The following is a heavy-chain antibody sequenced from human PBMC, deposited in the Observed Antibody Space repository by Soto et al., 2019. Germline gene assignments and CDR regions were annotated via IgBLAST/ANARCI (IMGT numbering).Heavy chain of an antibody. CDR2: ISGSGGST. Sequence: GGSLRLSCAASGFTFSSYAMSWVRQAPGKGMEWVSAISGSGGSTYYADSVKGRFTISRDNSKNTLYLQMNSLRAEDTAVYYCAKRPLWSAVAGYFDYWGQGTLVTVSS. J-gene: IGHJ4*02. V-gene: IGHV3-23*01. CDR3: AKRPLWSAVAGYFDY. CDR1: GFTFSSYA. D-gene: IGHD6-19*01.